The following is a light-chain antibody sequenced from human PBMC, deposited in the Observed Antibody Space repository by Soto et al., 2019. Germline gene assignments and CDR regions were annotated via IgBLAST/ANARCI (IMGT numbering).Light chain of an antibody. CDR2: AAS. J-gene: IGKJ3*01. CDR1: QSISNF. V-gene: IGKV1-39*01. CDR3: QQSYSTPLFT. Sequence: DIQMTQSPSSLSASVGDRVTITCRASQSISNFLNWYQQKPGKAPKVLIYAASNLQSGVTSRFSGSGSGTDFTLTISSLKPEDYATYYCQQSYSTPLFTFGPGTKVDIK.